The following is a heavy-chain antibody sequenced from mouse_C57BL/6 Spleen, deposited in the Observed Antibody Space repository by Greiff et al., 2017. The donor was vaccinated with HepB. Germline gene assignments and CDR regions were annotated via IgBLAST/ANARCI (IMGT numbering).Heavy chain of an antibody. J-gene: IGHJ3*01. D-gene: IGHD4-1*01. CDR2: IHPNSGST. CDR1: GYTFTSYW. Sequence: VQLKQPGAELVKPGASVKLSCKASGYTFTSYWMHWVKQRPGQGLEWIGMIHPNSGSTNYNEKFKSKATLTVDKSSSTAYMQLSSLTSEDSAVFYCAPNWDDWFAYWGQGTLVTVSA. V-gene: IGHV1-64*01. CDR3: APNWDDWFAY.